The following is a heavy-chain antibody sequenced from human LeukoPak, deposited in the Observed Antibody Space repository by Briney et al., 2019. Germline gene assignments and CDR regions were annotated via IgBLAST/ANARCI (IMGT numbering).Heavy chain of an antibody. CDR2: IKQDRSEK. CDR3: AREGRWLQSFDY. Sequence: GGSLRLSCTASGFTFGDYAMSWVRQAPGKGLEWVANIKQDRSEKYYVDSVKGRFTISRDNAKNSLYLQMNSLRAEDTAVYYCAREGRWLQSFDYWGQGTLVTVSS. J-gene: IGHJ4*02. CDR1: GFTFGDYA. V-gene: IGHV3-7*01. D-gene: IGHD5-24*01.